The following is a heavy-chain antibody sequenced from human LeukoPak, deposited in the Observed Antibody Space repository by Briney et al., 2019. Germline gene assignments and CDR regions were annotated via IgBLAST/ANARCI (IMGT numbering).Heavy chain of an antibody. J-gene: IGHJ4*02. CDR2: INHSGST. V-gene: IGHV4-34*01. D-gene: IGHD1-1*01. CDR1: GGSFSGYY. CDR3: ARGTTSDY. Sequence: PSETLSLTCAVYGGSFSGYYWSWIRQPPGKGLEWIGEINHSGSTNYNPSLKSRVTISVDTSKNQFSLKLSSVTAADTAVYYCARGTTSDYWGQGTLVTVSS.